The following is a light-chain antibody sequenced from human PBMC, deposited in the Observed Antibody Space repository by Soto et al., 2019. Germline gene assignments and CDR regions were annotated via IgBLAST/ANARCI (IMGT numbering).Light chain of an antibody. Sequence: QSALTQPASVSGSPGQSITISCTGTSSDVGGYNFVSWYQRHPGKAPKLMIYDVSDRPSGVSNRFSGSKSGNTASLTISGLQAEDEADYYCSSYSSSSNIRVFGGGTKLTVL. CDR3: SSYSSSSNIRV. CDR2: DVS. V-gene: IGLV2-14*01. J-gene: IGLJ2*01. CDR1: SSDVGGYNF.